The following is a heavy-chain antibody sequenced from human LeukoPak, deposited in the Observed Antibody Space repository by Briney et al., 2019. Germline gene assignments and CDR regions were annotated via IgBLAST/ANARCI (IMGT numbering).Heavy chain of an antibody. CDR3: AKDSGYTSSWNNLVSFDS. Sequence: GGSLRLSCVASGFTFRSYVMSWVRQTPGKGLEWVSDISGGGGSTYHADSVKGRFTISRDNSKNTLYLQMNSLRAEDTAVYYCAKDSGYTSSWNNLVSFDSWGQGTLVTVSS. J-gene: IGHJ4*02. CDR2: ISGGGGST. V-gene: IGHV3-23*01. D-gene: IGHD6-13*01. CDR1: GFTFRSYV.